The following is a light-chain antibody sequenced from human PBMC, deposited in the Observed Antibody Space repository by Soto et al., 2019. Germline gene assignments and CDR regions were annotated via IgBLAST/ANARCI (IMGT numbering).Light chain of an antibody. CDR1: QSVSRD. V-gene: IGKV3-11*01. CDR3: QHRSNWPST. Sequence: EIVLTQSPATLSLFPGERATLSCRASQSVSRDLAWYQQKPGQAPRLLIYDVSNRATGLPARFSGSGSGTDFTLTISSLEPEDFAVYYCQHRSNWPSTFGQGTKLEIK. J-gene: IGKJ2*01. CDR2: DVS.